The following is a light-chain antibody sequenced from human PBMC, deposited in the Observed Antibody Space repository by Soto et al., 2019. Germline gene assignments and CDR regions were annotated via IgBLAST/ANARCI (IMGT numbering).Light chain of an antibody. CDR3: QQSYNMPLT. CDR1: QSISNY. V-gene: IGKV1-39*01. Sequence: DIQMTQSPSSLSASVGDRVTITCRASQSISNYLNWYQQKPGKAPQLLIYTASSLQSGVPSRFSGSGSGTVLTLTISSLQPEDFATYYCQQSYNMPLTFGGGTEVEIK. CDR2: TAS. J-gene: IGKJ4*01.